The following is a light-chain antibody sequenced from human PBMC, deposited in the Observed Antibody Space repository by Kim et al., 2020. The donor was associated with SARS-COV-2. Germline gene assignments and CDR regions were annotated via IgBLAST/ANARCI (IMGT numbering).Light chain of an antibody. CDR3: QSRDRRGQVV. Sequence: SSELTQDPAVSVALGQTVRFTCQGDSLRKYYATWYQQKAGQAPVLVWYGQDKWPSGVPDRFSGSTSGNTASLTITGAQAADEADYYCQSRDRRGQVVFGGGTKVTVL. V-gene: IGLV3-19*01. CDR2: GQD. CDR1: SLRKYY. J-gene: IGLJ2*01.